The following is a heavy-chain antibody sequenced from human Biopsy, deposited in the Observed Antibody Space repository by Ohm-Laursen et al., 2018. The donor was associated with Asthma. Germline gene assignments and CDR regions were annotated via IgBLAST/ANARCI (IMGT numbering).Heavy chain of an antibody. J-gene: IGHJ5*02. D-gene: IGHD3-3*01. CDR3: SRAASTTVFWSGYSHNWFDP. Sequence: GTLSLTCAVYGGSFSAYYWSWIRQPPGKGLEWIAEINHSGSTNYNPSLKSRVPMSVDTSKNQLFLNLSSVTAADTAVYYCSRAASTTVFWSGYSHNWFDPWGQGTLVTVSS. V-gene: IGHV4-34*01. CDR1: GGSFSAYY. CDR2: INHSGST.